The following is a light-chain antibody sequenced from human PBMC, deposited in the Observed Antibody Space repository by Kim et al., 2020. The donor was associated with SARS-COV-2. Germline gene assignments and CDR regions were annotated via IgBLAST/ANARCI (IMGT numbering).Light chain of an antibody. CDR1: SGHSRYA. Sequence: QLVLTQSPSASASLGASVKLTCTLSSGHSRYAIAWHQQQPEKGPRYLMKINSDGSHSKGDGIPDRFSGSSSGAERYLTISSLQSEDEADYYCQTWGTGIWVFGGGTKLTVL. CDR3: QTWGTGIWV. J-gene: IGLJ3*02. CDR2: INSDGSH. V-gene: IGLV4-69*01.